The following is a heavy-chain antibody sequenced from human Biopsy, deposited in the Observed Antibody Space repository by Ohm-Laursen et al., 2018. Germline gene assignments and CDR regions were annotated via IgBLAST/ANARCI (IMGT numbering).Heavy chain of an antibody. CDR3: ATSTMVRSSGHAFDI. CDR1: GFTFDDFG. CDR2: IWYDGFNR. Sequence: SLRLPCTASGFTFDDFGMHWVRQAPGKGLEWVAFIWYDGFNRYYADSVKGRFTISRDNSKNTLDLQMNSLRAEDTAVYYCATSTMVRSSGHAFDIWGQGTVVAVS. V-gene: IGHV3-33*08. J-gene: IGHJ3*02. D-gene: IGHD3-10*01.